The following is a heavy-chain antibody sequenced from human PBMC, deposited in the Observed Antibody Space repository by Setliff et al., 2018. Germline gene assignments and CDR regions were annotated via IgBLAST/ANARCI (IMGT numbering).Heavy chain of an antibody. J-gene: IGHJ4*02. CDR1: GYTFISYA. CDR2: INPASGNT. Sequence: ASVKVSCKASGYTFISYALHWVRQAPGQRLQWMGWINPASGNTKYSQEFQGRVTITRDTSATTVYMELSSLRSDDMAVYYCARKGPNSSSHAFGYWGQGTLVTVSS. V-gene: IGHV1-3*03. D-gene: IGHD1-26*01. CDR3: ARKGPNSSSHAFGY.